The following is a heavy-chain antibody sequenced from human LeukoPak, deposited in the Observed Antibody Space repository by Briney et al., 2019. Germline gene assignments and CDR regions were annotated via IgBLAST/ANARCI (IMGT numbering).Heavy chain of an antibody. D-gene: IGHD3-22*01. V-gene: IGHV3-23*01. CDR1: GFTFRTFA. CDR2: LSGSGGNT. CDR3: ARDYYDSSGKLDY. Sequence: GGSLRLSCAASGFTFRTFAMTWVRQVPGKRLEWVSTLSGSGGNTYYADSVKGRFTISRDNSKNTLYLQMNSLRAEDTAVYYCARDYYDSSGKLDYWGQGTLVTVSS. J-gene: IGHJ4*02.